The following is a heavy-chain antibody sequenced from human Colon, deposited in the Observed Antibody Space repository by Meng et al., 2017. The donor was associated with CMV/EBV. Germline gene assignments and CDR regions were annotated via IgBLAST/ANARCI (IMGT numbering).Heavy chain of an antibody. V-gene: IGHV4-39*07. CDR1: GGSISSSSYY. CDR2: VYYSGST. J-gene: IGHJ4*02. D-gene: IGHD5-18*01. CDR3: ARDSGYSYVFGY. Sequence: SETLSLTCTVSGGSISSSSYYWGWIRQPPGKGLEWIGSVYYSGSTYYNPSLKSRVTISVDTSKNQFSLKLSSVTAADSAVYYCARDSGYSYVFGYWGQGTLVTVSS.